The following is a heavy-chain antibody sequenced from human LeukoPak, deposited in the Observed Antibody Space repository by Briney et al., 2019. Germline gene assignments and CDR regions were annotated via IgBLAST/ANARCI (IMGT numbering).Heavy chain of an antibody. D-gene: IGHD3-3*01. J-gene: IGHJ3*02. Sequence: SETLSLTCTVSAGSISSSSYYWGWPRQPPGKGLEWIGSIYYSGSTYYNPSLESRVTISVDTSKNKLSLKLSSVTAADTAVYYCARIVYDFWGPEAFDIWGQGTMVTVSS. V-gene: IGHV4-39*01. CDR2: IYYSGST. CDR3: ARIVYDFWGPEAFDI. CDR1: AGSISSSSYY.